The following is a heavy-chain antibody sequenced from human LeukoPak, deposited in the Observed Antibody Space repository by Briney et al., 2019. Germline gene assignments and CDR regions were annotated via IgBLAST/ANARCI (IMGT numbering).Heavy chain of an antibody. CDR3: ARVGPKTDAFDI. CDR2: IIPIFGTA. V-gene: IGHV1-69*13. Sequence: SVKVSCKASGGTFSSYAISWVRQAPGQGLEWMGGIIPIFGTANYAQKFQGRVTITADESTSTAYMELSSLRSEDTAVYYRARVGPKTDAFDIWGQGTMVTVSS. CDR1: GGTFSSYA. J-gene: IGHJ3*02.